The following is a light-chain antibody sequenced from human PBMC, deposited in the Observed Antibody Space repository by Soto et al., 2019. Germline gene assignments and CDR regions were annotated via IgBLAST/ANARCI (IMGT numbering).Light chain of an antibody. CDR1: QSISSW. J-gene: IGKJ4*01. CDR2: DAS. V-gene: IGKV1-5*01. CDR3: QQSFTTPLT. Sequence: DIQMTQSPSTLSASVGDRVTITCRASQSISSWLAWYQQKPGKAPKLLIYDASSLESGVPSRFSGSGSGTEFNLTINSLQPEDFATYFCQQSFTTPLTFGGGTKVDIK.